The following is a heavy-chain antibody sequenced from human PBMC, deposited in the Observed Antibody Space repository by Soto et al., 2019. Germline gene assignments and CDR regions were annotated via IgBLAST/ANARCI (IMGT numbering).Heavy chain of an antibody. CDR1: GFTFSSYA. Sequence: QVQLVESGGGVVQPGRSLRLSCAASGFTFSSYAMHWVRQAPGKGLEWVAVISYDGSNKYYADSVKGRFTVSRDNSKNTLYLQMNSLRAEDTAVYYCARGNVGGSSGFYYYYAMDVWGQGTTVTVSS. CDR2: ISYDGSNK. CDR3: ARGNVGGSSGFYYYYAMDV. J-gene: IGHJ6*02. D-gene: IGHD3-22*01. V-gene: IGHV3-30-3*01.